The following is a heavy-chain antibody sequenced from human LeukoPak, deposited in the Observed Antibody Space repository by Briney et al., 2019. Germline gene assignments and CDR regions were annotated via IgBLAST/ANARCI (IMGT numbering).Heavy chain of an antibody. CDR3: ARVGSGYSSGWYPIDY. CDR1: GGSISSYY. CDR2: IYYSGST. D-gene: IGHD6-19*01. J-gene: IGHJ4*02. Sequence: SETLSLTCTVSGGSISSYYWSWIRQPPRKGLEWIGYIYYSGSTNYNPSLNSRVTISVDTSKNQFSLKLSSVTAADTAVYYCARVGSGYSSGWYPIDYWGQGALVTVSS. V-gene: IGHV4-59*01.